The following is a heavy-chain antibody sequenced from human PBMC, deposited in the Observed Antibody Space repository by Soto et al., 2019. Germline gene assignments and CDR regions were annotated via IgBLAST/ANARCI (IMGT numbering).Heavy chain of an antibody. J-gene: IGHJ5*02. Sequence: ASVKVSCKASGYTFTSYGTSWVRQAPGQGLEWMGWISAYNGNTNYAQKLQGRVTMTTDTSTSTPYMELRSLRSDDTAVYYCAREWTTVTTFDPWGQGTLVTVSS. V-gene: IGHV1-18*04. CDR3: AREWTTVTTFDP. CDR2: ISAYNGNT. CDR1: GYTFTSYG. D-gene: IGHD4-17*01.